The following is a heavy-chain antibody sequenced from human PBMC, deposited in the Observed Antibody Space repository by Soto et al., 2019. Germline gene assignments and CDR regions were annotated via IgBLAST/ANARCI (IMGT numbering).Heavy chain of an antibody. CDR1: GGSISSSSYY. D-gene: IGHD2-2*01. CDR3: ATLVGGKVPAHFDY. CDR2: IYYSGST. V-gene: IGHV4-39*01. Sequence: QLQLQESGPGLVKPSETLSLTCTVSGGSISSSSYYWGWIRQPPGKGLEWIGSIYYSGSTYYNPSLKSRVTISVDTSKNQFSLKLSSVTAADTAVYYCATLVGGKVPAHFDYWGQGTLVTVSS. J-gene: IGHJ4*02.